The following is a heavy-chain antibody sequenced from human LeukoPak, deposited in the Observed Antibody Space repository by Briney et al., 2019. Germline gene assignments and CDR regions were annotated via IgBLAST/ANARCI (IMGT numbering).Heavy chain of an antibody. CDR1: GGSISSSSYY. V-gene: IGHV4-39*07. CDR3: ARERDGDCSSTSCYPYFDY. D-gene: IGHD2-2*01. CDR2: IYYSGST. J-gene: IGHJ4*02. Sequence: PSETLSLTCTVSGGSISSSSYYWGWIRQPPGKGLEWIGSIYYSGSTYYNPSLKSRVTISVDTSKNQFSLKLSSVPAADTAVYYCARERDGDCSSTSCYPYFDYWGQGTLVTVSS.